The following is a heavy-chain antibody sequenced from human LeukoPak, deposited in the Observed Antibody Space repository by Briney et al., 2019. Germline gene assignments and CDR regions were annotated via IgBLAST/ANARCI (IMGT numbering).Heavy chain of an antibody. V-gene: IGHV1-2*02. J-gene: IGHJ6*02. Sequence: SVKVSCKASGYTLTAYYIHWVRQAPGQGLEWMGWMNPHSGGTNYAQKFRARVTMTTDTTSNTAYLELTGLTSDDTALYYCARAERTVSGLDVWGQGTTVTVSS. CDR3: ARAERTVSGLDV. D-gene: IGHD2-2*01. CDR2: MNPHSGGT. CDR1: GYTLTAYY.